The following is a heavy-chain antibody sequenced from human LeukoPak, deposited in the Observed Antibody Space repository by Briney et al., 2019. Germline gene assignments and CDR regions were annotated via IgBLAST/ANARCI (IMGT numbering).Heavy chain of an antibody. V-gene: IGHV1-18*01. D-gene: IGHD6-19*01. J-gene: IGHJ6*02. CDR1: GYTFTSYG. Sequence: GASVKVSCKASGYTFTSYGISWVRQAPGQGLEWMGWISAYNGNTNYAQKLQGRVTMTTDTSTSTAYMELRSLRSDDTAVYYCARDGVDSSGWYGGGSYNSYYYYYGMDVWGQGTTVTVSS. CDR3: ARDGVDSSGWYGGGSYNSYYYYYGMDV. CDR2: ISAYNGNT.